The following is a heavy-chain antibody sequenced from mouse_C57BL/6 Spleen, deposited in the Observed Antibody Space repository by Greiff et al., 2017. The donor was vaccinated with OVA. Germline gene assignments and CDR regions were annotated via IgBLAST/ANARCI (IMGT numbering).Heavy chain of an antibody. CDR1: GYTFTSYW. Sequence: QVQLQQPGAELVKPGASVKMSCKASGYTFTSYWITWVKQRPGQGLEWIGDIYPGSGSTNYNEKFKSKATLTVDTSSSTAYMQLSSLTSEDSAVYYCARDSYYCGRSLYWYFDVWGTETTVTVS. CDR3: ARDSYYCGRSLYWYFDV. V-gene: IGHV1-55*01. D-gene: IGHD1-1*01. J-gene: IGHJ1*03. CDR2: IYPGSGST.